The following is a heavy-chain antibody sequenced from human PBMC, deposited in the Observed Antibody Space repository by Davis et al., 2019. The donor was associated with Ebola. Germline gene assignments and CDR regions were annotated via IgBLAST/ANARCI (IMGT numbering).Heavy chain of an antibody. CDR2: VSYGGNT. J-gene: IGHJ4*02. V-gene: IGHV4-59*01. D-gene: IGHD3-9*01. CDR1: GGSINNYY. CDR3: ARLLAGSYELQ. Sequence: MPSETLSLTCTVSGGSINNYYWNWIRQPPGKGLQWIGFVSYGGNTIYSPSLRSRVTIALDTSKNQFSLRLNSVTTADTAIYYCARLLAGSYELQWGQGTLVTVS.